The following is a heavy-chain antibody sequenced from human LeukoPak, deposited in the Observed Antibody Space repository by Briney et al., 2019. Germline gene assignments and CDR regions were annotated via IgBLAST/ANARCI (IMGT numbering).Heavy chain of an antibody. CDR2: IYPGDTDT. V-gene: IGHV5-51*01. Sequence: GESLKISWKGAGYSFTSYWIGWVRQMPGKGLEWMWIIYPGDTDTRYSPSFQGQVTISADQSLRTEYLQSSSLKASDNGMYYCARAYGSGSYYNVDYWGQGTLVTVSS. CDR1: GYSFTSYW. J-gene: IGHJ4*02. D-gene: IGHD3-10*01. CDR3: ARAYGSGSYYNVDY.